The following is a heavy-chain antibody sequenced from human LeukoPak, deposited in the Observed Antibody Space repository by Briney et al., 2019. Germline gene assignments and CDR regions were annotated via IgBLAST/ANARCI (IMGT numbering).Heavy chain of an antibody. CDR3: AKPLHWSGAHFDY. Sequence: GGSLRLSCAASGFTFSSYAMSWVRQAPGKGLEWVSAISGSGGSTYYADSVKGRFTISRDNSKNTLYLQINSLRAEDTAVYYCAKPLHWSGAHFDYWGQGTLVTVSS. CDR1: GFTFSSYA. CDR2: ISGSGGST. J-gene: IGHJ4*02. D-gene: IGHD3-3*01. V-gene: IGHV3-23*01.